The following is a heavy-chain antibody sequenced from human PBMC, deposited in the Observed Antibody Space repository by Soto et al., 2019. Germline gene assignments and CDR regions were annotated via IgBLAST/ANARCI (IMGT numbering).Heavy chain of an antibody. CDR1: GGSISSSSYY. D-gene: IGHD3-22*01. J-gene: IGHJ6*02. V-gene: IGHV4-39*01. CDR2: IYYSGST. Sequence: SETLSLTCTVSGGSISSSSYYWGWIRQPPGKGLEWIGSIYYSGSTYYNPSLKSRVTISVDTSKNQFSLKLSSVTAADTAVYYCARHGCYYYDSSGYYSCYYGMDVWGQGTTVTVSS. CDR3: ARHGCYYYDSSGYYSCYYGMDV.